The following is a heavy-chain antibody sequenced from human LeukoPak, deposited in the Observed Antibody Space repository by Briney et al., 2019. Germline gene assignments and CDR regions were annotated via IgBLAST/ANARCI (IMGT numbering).Heavy chain of an antibody. CDR2: INPNSGGT. CDR1: GYTFTGYY. CDR3: ARVGATYSSSWYDY. V-gene: IGHV1-2*02. Sequence: ASVKVSCKASGYTFTGYYMHWVRQAPGQGLEWMGWINPNSGGTNYAQKFQGRVTMTRDTSISTAYMELSRLRSDDTAVYYCARVGATYSSSWYDYWGQGTQVTVSP. J-gene: IGHJ4*02. D-gene: IGHD6-13*01.